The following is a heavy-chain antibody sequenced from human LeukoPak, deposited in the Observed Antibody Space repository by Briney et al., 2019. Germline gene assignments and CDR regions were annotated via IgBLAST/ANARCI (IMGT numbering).Heavy chain of an antibody. J-gene: IGHJ4*02. Sequence: GGSLRLSCAASGFTFSGHWMYWVRQAPGKGLVWVSRINSEGSSTAYAAFVKGRFTISRDNAKNTLFLQMNSLRDDDTAVYFCARMGVVVRAVAGLDGLDYWGQGTPVTVSS. D-gene: IGHD3-10*01. CDR3: ARMGVVVRAVAGLDGLDY. CDR1: GFTFSGHW. V-gene: IGHV3-74*01. CDR2: INSEGSST.